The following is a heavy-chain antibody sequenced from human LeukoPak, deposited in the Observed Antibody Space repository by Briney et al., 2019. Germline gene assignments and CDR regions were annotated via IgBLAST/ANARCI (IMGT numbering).Heavy chain of an antibody. CDR3: ARDSSGWYGRSAFDI. Sequence: GRSLRLSCAASGFTFSDYYMSWIRQAPGKGLGWVSYISSSGSTIYYADSVKGRFTISRDNAKNSLYLQMNSLRAEDTAVYYCARDSSGWYGRSAFDIWGQGTMVTVSS. J-gene: IGHJ3*02. CDR1: GFTFSDYY. CDR2: ISSSGSTI. D-gene: IGHD6-19*01. V-gene: IGHV3-11*01.